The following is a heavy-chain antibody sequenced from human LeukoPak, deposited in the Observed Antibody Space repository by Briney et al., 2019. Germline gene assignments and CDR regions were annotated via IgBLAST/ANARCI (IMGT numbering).Heavy chain of an antibody. D-gene: IGHD3-22*01. CDR2: IIPIFGTL. Sequence: SVKVSCKASGGTFSRSGISWVRQAAGQGLEWMGGIIPIFGTLNYAQKFQGRVTLTADESTSTAYMELTSLRSEDTAIYYCARDGAIFDSRGYYYLWWGQGTLVTVSS. CDR3: ARDGAIFDSRGYYYLW. CDR1: GGTFSRSG. V-gene: IGHV1-69*13. J-gene: IGHJ4*02.